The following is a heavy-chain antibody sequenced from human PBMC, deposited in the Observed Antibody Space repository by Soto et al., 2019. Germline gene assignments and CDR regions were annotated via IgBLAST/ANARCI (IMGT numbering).Heavy chain of an antibody. V-gene: IGHV4-31*03. CDR1: GGSISSGGYY. CDR3: ARELRFGEDYYGMDV. CDR2: IYYSGST. J-gene: IGHJ6*02. Sequence: TSETLSLTCTVSGGSISSGGYYWSWIRQHPGKGLEWIGYIYYSGSTYYNPSLKSRVTISVDTSKNQFSLKLSSVTAADTAVYYCARELRFGEDYYGMDVWGQGTTVTVSS. D-gene: IGHD3-10*01.